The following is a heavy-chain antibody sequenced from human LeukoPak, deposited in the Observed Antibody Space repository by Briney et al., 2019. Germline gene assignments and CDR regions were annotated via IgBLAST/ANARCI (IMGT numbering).Heavy chain of an antibody. CDR3: ARGLQETLGWLKAFSAFDI. V-gene: IGHV1-18*01. Sequence: ASVKVSCKASGYTFTSYGISWVRQAPGQGLEWMGWISAYNGNTNYAQMLQGRVTMATDTSTSTAYMELRSLRSDDTAVYYCARGLQETLGWLKAFSAFDIWGQGTMVTVSS. J-gene: IGHJ3*02. D-gene: IGHD5-24*01. CDR1: GYTFTSYG. CDR2: ISAYNGNT.